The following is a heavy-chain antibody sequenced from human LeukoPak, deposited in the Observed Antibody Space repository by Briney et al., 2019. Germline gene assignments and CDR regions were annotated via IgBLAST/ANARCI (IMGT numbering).Heavy chain of an antibody. D-gene: IGHD6-25*01. CDR2: ISYDGSNK. V-gene: IGHV3-30-3*01. CDR3: ARGGQDY. Sequence: GGSLRLSCAASGFTFSSYAMHWVRQAPGKGLEWVAVISYDGSNKYYADSVKGRFTISRDNSKNTLYLQMNSLRAEDTAVYYCARGGQDYWGQGTLVTVSS. CDR1: GFTFSSYA. J-gene: IGHJ4*02.